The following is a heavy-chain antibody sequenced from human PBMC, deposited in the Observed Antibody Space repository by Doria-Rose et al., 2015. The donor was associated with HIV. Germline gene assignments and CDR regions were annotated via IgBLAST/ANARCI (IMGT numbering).Heavy chain of an antibody. CDR3: AKAPIIGPKYYFYMDV. V-gene: IGHV3-9*01. Sequence: VQLVQSGGGLVQPGRSLRLSCVGSGFSFESYAMHWGRLAPGKGLEWVAGISWDSGAKGNADSVEGRFTISIDNAKKSVYLEMRSLRPEDTAFYYCAKAPIIGPKYYFYMDVWGKGTSVTVSS. D-gene: IGHD3-3*01. J-gene: IGHJ6*03. CDR1: GFSFESYA. CDR2: ISWDSGAK.